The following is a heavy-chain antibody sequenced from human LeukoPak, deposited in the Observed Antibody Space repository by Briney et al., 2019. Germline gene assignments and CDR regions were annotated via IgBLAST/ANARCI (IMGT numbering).Heavy chain of an antibody. V-gene: IGHV1-2*02. CDR3: ARSLKIAGPYFDY. CDR2: INPNSGGT. CDR1: GCTFTGYY. D-gene: IGHD6-13*01. Sequence: ASVKVSCKASGCTFTGYYMHWVRQAPGQGLEWMGWINPNSGGTNYAQKFQGRVTMTRDTSISTAYMELSRLRSDDTAVYYCARSLKIAGPYFDYWGQGTLVTVSS. J-gene: IGHJ4*02.